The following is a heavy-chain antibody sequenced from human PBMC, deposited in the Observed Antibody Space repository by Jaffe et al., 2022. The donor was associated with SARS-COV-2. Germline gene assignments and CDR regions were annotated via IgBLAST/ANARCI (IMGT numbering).Heavy chain of an antibody. V-gene: IGHV4-39*01. CDR1: GGSISSSSYY. CDR2: IYYSGST. CDR3: ARRGRAGYFQH. J-gene: IGHJ1*01. Sequence: QLQLQESGPGLVKPSETLSLTCTVSGGSISSSSYYWGWIRQPPGKGLEWIGSIYYSGSTYYNPSLKSRVTISVDTSKNQFSLKLSSVTAADTAVYYCARRGRAGYFQHWGQGTLVTVSS.